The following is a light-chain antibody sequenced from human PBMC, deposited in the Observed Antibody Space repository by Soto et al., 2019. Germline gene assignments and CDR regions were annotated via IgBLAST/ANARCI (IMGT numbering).Light chain of an antibody. CDR3: QQYNNLPQR. Sequence: TPSPPSRSVPTAIRPTLSCRASQSVSSNLAWYQQKPGQAPRLLIYGASTRATGIPARFSGSGSGTEFTLTICSLQSEDFAVYYCQQYNNLPQRFGEGTKVDIK. CDR1: QSVSSN. V-gene: IGKV3-15*01. CDR2: GAS. J-gene: IGKJ1*01.